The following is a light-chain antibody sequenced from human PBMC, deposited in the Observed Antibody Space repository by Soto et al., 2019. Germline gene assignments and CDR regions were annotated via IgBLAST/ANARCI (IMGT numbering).Light chain of an antibody. CDR3: AAWDDSLSGRV. CDR2: RNN. Sequence: QSVLTQPPSASGTPGQRVTISCSGSSSNIGSNTVNWYQQLPGTAPKLLIYRNNQRPSGVPDRFSGSKSVTSASLAISGLRSEDEADYFCAAWDDSLSGRVLGGGTKLTVL. V-gene: IGLV1-47*01. CDR1: SSNIGSNT. J-gene: IGLJ3*02.